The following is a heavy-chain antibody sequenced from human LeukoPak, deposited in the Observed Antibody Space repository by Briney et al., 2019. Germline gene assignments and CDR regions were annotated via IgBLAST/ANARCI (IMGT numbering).Heavy chain of an antibody. D-gene: IGHD6-19*01. CDR1: GYIFTGYF. Sequence: GASVKVSCKASGYIFTGYFIHWVRQAPGQGLEWMGWINPNIGVTNYAQKFQGRVTMTRDTSITTVYMELSRLRSDDTAVYYCARRVRSSGWNGEGPFAYWGQGTLVTVSS. CDR2: INPNIGVT. J-gene: IGHJ4*02. CDR3: ARRVRSSGWNGEGPFAY. V-gene: IGHV1-2*02.